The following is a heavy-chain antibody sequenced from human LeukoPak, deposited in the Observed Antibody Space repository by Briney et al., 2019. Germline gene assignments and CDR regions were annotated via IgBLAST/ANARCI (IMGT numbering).Heavy chain of an antibody. V-gene: IGHV4-39*07. J-gene: IGHJ4*02. Sequence: PSETLSLTCTVSGGSISSSSYYWGWIRQPPGTGLEWIGEIYHSGSTNYNPSLKSRVTISVDKSKNQFSLKLSSVTAADTAVYYCAGRLSYGSGSYDYWGQGTLVTVSS. CDR3: AGRLSYGSGSYDY. D-gene: IGHD3-10*01. CDR2: IYHSGST. CDR1: GGSISSSSYY.